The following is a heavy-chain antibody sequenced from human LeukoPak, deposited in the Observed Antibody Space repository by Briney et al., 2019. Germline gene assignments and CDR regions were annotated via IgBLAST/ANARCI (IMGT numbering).Heavy chain of an antibody. Sequence: GESLKISCKGSGYRFTSYWIGWVRQMPGKGLEWMGIIYPGDSDTRYSPSFQGQVTISADKSISTAYLQWSSLKASDTAMYYCARHGGYDPYYYYGMDVWGQGTTVTVSS. CDR2: IYPGDSDT. CDR3: ARHGGYDPYYYYGMDV. D-gene: IGHD5-12*01. J-gene: IGHJ6*02. CDR1: GYRFTSYW. V-gene: IGHV5-51*01.